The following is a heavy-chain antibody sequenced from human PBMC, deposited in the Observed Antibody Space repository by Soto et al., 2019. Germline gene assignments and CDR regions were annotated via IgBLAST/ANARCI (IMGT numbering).Heavy chain of an antibody. V-gene: IGHV4-39*01. Sequence: SETLSLTWTVSGGSISSSSYCWGWIRQPPGQGLEWLGTIYSLGNTYYNPSLKSRVTISVDKSKSQLFLKLSSVTAPDTAVYYCARQIYDSSGYYYAYWGQGTLVTVSS. CDR1: GGSISSSSYC. CDR2: IYSLGNT. D-gene: IGHD3-22*01. J-gene: IGHJ4*02. CDR3: ARQIYDSSGYYYAY.